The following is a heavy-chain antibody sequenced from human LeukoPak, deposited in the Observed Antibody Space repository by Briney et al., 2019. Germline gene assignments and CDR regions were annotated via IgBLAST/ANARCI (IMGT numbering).Heavy chain of an antibody. CDR1: GFTFSSYG. J-gene: IGHJ4*02. D-gene: IGHD5-18*01. Sequence: GGSLRLSCAASGFTFSSYGMHWVRQAPGKGLEWVAVISYDGSNKYYADSVKGRFTISRDNSKNTLYLQMNSLRAEDTAVYYCAKVRASYGYLGPFNFDYWGQGTLVTVSS. CDR3: AKVRASYGYLGPFNFDY. V-gene: IGHV3-30*18. CDR2: ISYDGSNK.